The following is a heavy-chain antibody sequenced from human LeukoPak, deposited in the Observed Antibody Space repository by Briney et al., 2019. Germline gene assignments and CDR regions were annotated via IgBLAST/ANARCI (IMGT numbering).Heavy chain of an antibody. CDR1: GVTFSSYS. V-gene: IGHV3-21*01. CDR2: ISSSSSYI. Sequence: SGGSLRLSCAASGVTFSSYSMNWVRQAPGKGLEWVSSISSSSSYIYYADSVKGRFTISRDNAKNSLYLQMNSLRAEDTAVYYCAIGGNSGYGFDYWGQGTLVTVSS. D-gene: IGHD4-23*01. CDR3: AIGGNSGYGFDY. J-gene: IGHJ4*02.